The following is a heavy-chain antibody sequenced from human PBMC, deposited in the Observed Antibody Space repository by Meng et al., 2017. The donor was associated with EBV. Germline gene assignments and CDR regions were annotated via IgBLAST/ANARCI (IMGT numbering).Heavy chain of an antibody. CDR2: VYYSGNS. D-gene: IGHD3-3*01. CDR3: ARVSFYDYWSGYSFNWFDP. Sequence: QLQLRESGPGLVKPSXXXXLTXXFXXYSISSRSYYWGWIRPSPGKGLEWIGNVYYSGNSYYNPSLKSRVTISVDTSKNQFYLKLISVTAADTAVYFCARVSFYDYWSGYSFNWFDPWGQGTLVTVSS. CDR1: XYSISSRSYY. J-gene: IGHJ5*02. V-gene: IGHV4-39*01.